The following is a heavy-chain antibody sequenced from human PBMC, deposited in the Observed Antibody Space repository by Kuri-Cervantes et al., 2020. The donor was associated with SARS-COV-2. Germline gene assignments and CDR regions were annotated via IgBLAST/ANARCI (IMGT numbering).Heavy chain of an antibody. D-gene: IGHD3-10*01. Sequence: GGSLRLSCAASGFTFSSYAMRWVRQAPGKGLGWVSPISGSGGSTYYADSVKGRFTISRDNSKNTLYLQMNSLRAEDTAVYYCAKDWSGTSGAGSPVFDYWGQGTLVTVSS. CDR2: ISGSGGST. V-gene: IGHV3-23*01. J-gene: IGHJ4*02. CDR1: GFTFSSYA. CDR3: AKDWSGTSGAGSPVFDY.